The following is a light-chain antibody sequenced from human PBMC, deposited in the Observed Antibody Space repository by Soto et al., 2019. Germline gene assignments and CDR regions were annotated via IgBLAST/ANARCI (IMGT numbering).Light chain of an antibody. CDR1: SSDIGGYYL. V-gene: IGLV2-14*02. Sequence: QSVLTQPASVSGSPGQSITISCTGTSSDIGGYYLVSWYQQRPGKAPNLIIYEGNKRPSGVSNRFSASKSGNTASLTISGLQAEDEATYYCSSYTSSNTLDVVFGGGTQLTVL. CDR3: SSYTSSNTLDVV. CDR2: EGN. J-gene: IGLJ2*01.